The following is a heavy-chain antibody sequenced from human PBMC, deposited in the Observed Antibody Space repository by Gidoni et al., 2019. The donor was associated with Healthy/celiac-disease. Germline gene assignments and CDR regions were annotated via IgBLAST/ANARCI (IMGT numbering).Heavy chain of an antibody. Sequence: QVQLVQSGAEVQKPGASVKVSCKASGYTFTGYYLHCVRQAPGKGLEWMGWINPNSGGTNYAQKFQGRVTMTRETSISTAYMELSRLRSDDTAVYYCARDLAYCGGDCYPHYYYYYGMDVWGQGTTVTVSS. CDR3: ARDLAYCGGDCYPHYYYYYGMDV. J-gene: IGHJ6*02. CDR1: GYTFTGYY. CDR2: INPNSGGT. V-gene: IGHV1-2*02. D-gene: IGHD2-21*02.